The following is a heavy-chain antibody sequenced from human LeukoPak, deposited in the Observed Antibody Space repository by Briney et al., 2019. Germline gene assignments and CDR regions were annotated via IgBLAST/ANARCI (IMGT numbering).Heavy chain of an antibody. D-gene: IGHD2-15*01. CDR2: IYYTGST. V-gene: IGHV4-59*01. J-gene: IGHJ6*02. Sequence: PSETLSLTCTVSGGXISSYYCSWIRQSPGKGLEWIGNIYYTGSTNYNPSLKSRVIISVDTSKNQFSLRLTSVTAADTAVYYCARDQDVPKYYNYAMDVWGQGTTVTVSS. CDR3: ARDQDVPKYYNYAMDV. CDR1: GGXISSYY.